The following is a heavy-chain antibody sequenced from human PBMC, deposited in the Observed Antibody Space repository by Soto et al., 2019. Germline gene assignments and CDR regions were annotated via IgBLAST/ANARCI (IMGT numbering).Heavy chain of an antibody. D-gene: IGHD5-18*01. CDR2: IYYSGST. Sequence: QVQLQESGPGLVKPSQTLSLTCTVSGGSISSGDYYWSWIRQPPGKGLEWIGYIYYSGSTYYNPSLKSRVTISVDTSKNQCSLKLSSVTAADTAVYYCARAGDVDTAIPYGMEVWGQGTTVTVSS. CDR3: ARAGDVDTAIPYGMEV. J-gene: IGHJ6*02. V-gene: IGHV4-30-4*01. CDR1: GGSISSGDYY.